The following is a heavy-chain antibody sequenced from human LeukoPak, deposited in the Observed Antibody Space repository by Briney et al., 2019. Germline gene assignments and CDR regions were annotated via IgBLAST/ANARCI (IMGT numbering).Heavy chain of an antibody. CDR3: AREALYYYEGHYYFDY. CDR2: ISSSSYI. Sequence: PGGSLRLSCAASGFTFSSYSMNWVRQAPGKGLEWVSSISSSSYIYYADSVKGRFTISRDNAKNSLYLQMNSLRAEDTAVYYCAREALYYYEGHYYFDYWGQGTLVTVSS. CDR1: GFTFSSYS. J-gene: IGHJ4*02. V-gene: IGHV3-21*01. D-gene: IGHD3-22*01.